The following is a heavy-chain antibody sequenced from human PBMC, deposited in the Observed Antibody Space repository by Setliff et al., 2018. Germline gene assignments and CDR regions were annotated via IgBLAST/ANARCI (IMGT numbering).Heavy chain of an antibody. V-gene: IGHV3-23*01. J-gene: IGHJ4*02. CDR3: AKDASYYDILTGANYLDT. Sequence: GGSLRLSCAASGFTFSSFAMSWVRQAPGKGLEWVSTTSGGGGFSTYYADSVKGRFTTSRDNSNLYLQMNNLRAEDTAFYFCAKDASYYDILTGANYLDTWGRGTLVTVSS. CDR2: TSGGGGFST. D-gene: IGHD3-9*01. CDR1: GFTFSSFA.